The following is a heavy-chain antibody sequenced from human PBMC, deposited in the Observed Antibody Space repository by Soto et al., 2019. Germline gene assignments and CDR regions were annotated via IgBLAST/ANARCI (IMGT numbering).Heavy chain of an antibody. CDR2: IDPSDSHT. J-gene: IGHJ6*02. Sequence: GESLKISCKGSGDSFSSYWINWVRQMPGKGLEWMGRIDPSDSHTDYSPSFQGHVTISADKSINTAYLQWSSLRASDTAIYYCARVDCTYALPRFGMDVWGPGTTVTVSS. V-gene: IGHV5-10-1*01. D-gene: IGHD2-21*02. CDR1: GDSFSSYW. CDR3: ARVDCTYALPRFGMDV.